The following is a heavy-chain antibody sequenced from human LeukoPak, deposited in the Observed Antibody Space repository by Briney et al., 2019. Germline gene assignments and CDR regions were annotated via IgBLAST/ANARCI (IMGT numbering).Heavy chain of an antibody. CDR3: ARSSKPPKSRGYSPSFDY. J-gene: IGHJ4*02. V-gene: IGHV4-34*01. D-gene: IGHD5-18*01. Sequence: SETLSLTCAVYGGSFSGYYWSWIRQPPGKGLEWTGEINHSGSTNYNPSLKSRVTISVDTSKNQFSLKLSSVTAADTAVYYCARSSKPPKSRGYSPSFDYWDQGTLVTVSS. CDR2: INHSGST. CDR1: GGSFSGYY.